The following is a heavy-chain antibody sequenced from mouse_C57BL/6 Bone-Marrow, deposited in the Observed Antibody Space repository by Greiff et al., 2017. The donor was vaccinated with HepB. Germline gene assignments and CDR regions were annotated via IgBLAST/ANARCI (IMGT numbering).Heavy chain of an antibody. D-gene: IGHD1-1*01. CDR2: IYPGSGNT. CDR3: ARLITTVGRYAMDY. CDR1: GYTFTDYY. V-gene: IGHV1-76*01. Sequence: VQRVESGAELVRPGASVKLSCKASGYTFTDYYINWVKQRPGQGLEWIARIYPGSGNTYYNEKFKGKATLTAEKSSSTAYMQLSSLTSEDSAVYFCARLITTVGRYAMDYWGQGTSVTVSS. J-gene: IGHJ4*01.